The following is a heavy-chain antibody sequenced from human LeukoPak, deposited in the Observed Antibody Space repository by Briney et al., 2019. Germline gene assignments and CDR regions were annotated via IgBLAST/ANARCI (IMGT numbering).Heavy chain of an antibody. Sequence: KTSETLSLTCTVSGVSISSSSYYWGRIPQPPGKVLEWIERIYYSGSTYYNPSLKSRVTISVDTSNNQYSLMLSSLTHADTAVYYCARAGPFYYYMDVWGKRTTVTVSS. CDR3: ARAGPFYYYMDV. V-gene: IGHV4-39*01. J-gene: IGHJ6*03. CDR1: GVSISSSSYY. CDR2: IYYSGST.